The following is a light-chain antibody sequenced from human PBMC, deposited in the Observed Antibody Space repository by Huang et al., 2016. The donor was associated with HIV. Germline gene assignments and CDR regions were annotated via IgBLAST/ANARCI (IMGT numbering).Light chain of an antibody. CDR3: QQYGDSPIT. CDR2: GAS. V-gene: IGKV3-20*01. Sequence: RATLSCRASQSVRSNYLAWYQQKPGQSPRLLFFGASRRAAGIPDRFSGGGSGTDFTLTISGLEPEDFAMYYCQQYGDSPITFGQGTRLEIK. J-gene: IGKJ5*01. CDR1: QSVRSNY.